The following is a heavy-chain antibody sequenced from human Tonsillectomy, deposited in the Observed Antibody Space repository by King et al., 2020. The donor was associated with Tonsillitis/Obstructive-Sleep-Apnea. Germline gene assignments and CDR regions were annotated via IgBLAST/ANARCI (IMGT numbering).Heavy chain of an antibody. J-gene: IGHJ6*03. D-gene: IGHD2/OR15-2a*01. CDR2: IIPIFGTA. Sequence: QLVQSGAEVKKPGSSVKVSCKASGGTFSSYAISWVRQAPGQGLEWMGGIIPIFGTANYAQQFQGRVTITADESTRTAYMELSSLRSEDTAVYYCAGLLKDNYYYYYMDVWGKGTTVTVSS. CDR1: GGTFSSYA. V-gene: IGHV1-69*12. CDR3: AGLLKDNYYYYYMDV.